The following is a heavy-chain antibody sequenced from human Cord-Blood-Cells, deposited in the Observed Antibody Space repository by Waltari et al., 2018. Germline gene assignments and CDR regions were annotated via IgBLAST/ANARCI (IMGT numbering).Heavy chain of an antibody. CDR3: ASNFDY. CDR1: GFTFSSYG. Sequence: QVQLVESGGGVVQPGRSLRLSCAASGFTFSSYGMHWVRQAPGKGRGWVAVISYDGRNKYYADSVKGRFTISRDNSKNTLYLQMNSLRAEDTAVYYCASNFDYWGQGTLVTVSS. V-gene: IGHV3-30*03. CDR2: ISYDGRNK. J-gene: IGHJ4*02.